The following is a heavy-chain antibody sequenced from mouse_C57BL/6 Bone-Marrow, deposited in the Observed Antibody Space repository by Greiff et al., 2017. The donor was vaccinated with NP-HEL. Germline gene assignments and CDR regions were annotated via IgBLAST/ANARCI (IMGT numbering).Heavy chain of an antibody. CDR3: ARDDGYYAGFAY. CDR1: GYTFTSYW. Sequence: QVQLQQPGAELVLPGASVKLSCKASGYTFTSYWMHWVQQRPGQGLEWIGDIDPSDSCSTSNQKFTGKSTLTVDKSSSTAYMQLSSLTSEDSAVYYYARDDGYYAGFAYWGQGTLVTVSA. J-gene: IGHJ3*01. CDR2: IDPSDSCS. V-gene: IGHV1-69*01. D-gene: IGHD2-3*01.